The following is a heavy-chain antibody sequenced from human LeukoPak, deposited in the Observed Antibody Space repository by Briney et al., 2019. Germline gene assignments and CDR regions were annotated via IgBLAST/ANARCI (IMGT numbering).Heavy chain of an antibody. Sequence: GGSLRLSCAASGFTFSSSGMHWVRQAPGKGLEWVAVIWYDGSNRYYADSVKGRFTISRDNSKNTLYLQMNSLRAEDTAVYYCAREKYCSGGSCSCLGFGTDYWGQGTLVTVSS. CDR2: IWYDGSNR. J-gene: IGHJ4*02. D-gene: IGHD2-15*01. CDR1: GFTFSSSG. CDR3: AREKYCSGGSCSCLGFGTDY. V-gene: IGHV3-33*01.